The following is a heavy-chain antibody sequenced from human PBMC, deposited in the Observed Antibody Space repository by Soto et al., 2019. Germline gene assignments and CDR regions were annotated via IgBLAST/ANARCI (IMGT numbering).Heavy chain of an antibody. CDR3: ARWPQLEPRFDY. J-gene: IGHJ4*02. V-gene: IGHV4-31*03. CDR1: GGSISSGGYY. D-gene: IGHD1-1*01. CDR2: IYYSGST. Sequence: QVQLQESGPGLVKPSQTLSLTCTVSGGSISSGGYYWSWIRQHPGKGLEWIGNIYYSGSTYYNPSLKRRVTISVDTSKNQFPLKLRSVTAADTAVYYCARWPQLEPRFDYWGQGTLVTVSS.